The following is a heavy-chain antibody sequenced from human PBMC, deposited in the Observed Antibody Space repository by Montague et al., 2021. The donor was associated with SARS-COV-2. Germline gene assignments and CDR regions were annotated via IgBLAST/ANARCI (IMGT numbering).Heavy chain of an antibody. CDR1: GGSISRYF. D-gene: IGHD3-16*01. CDR3: ARVTLGGRDGRTHQYDGLDS. Sequence: SETLSLTCTVSGGSISRYFWNWIRQTPGKGLEWMGYVHDIESSIYNPSLQSRITILLDTPKNQFSLRLNAVTAADTAVYYCARVTLGGRDGRTHQYDGLDSWGQGTLVTVSS. CDR2: VHDIESS. J-gene: IGHJ4*02. V-gene: IGHV4-59*01.